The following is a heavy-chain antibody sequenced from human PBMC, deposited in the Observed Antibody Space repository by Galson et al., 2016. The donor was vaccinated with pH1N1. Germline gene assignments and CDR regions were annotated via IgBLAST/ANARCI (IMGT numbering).Heavy chain of an antibody. Sequence: PALVKPTQTLTLTCTFSGFSLSTSGMSVSWIRQPPGKALEWLALIDWDDDKDYSTSLKTRLTISKDTSKNQVVLTMTNMDPVDTATYYCGRNPAFVGGAIDVWGQGTMVTVSS. V-gene: IGHV2-70*01. CDR3: GRNPAFVGGAIDV. J-gene: IGHJ3*01. D-gene: IGHD2-15*01. CDR2: IDWDDDK. CDR1: GFSLSTSGMS.